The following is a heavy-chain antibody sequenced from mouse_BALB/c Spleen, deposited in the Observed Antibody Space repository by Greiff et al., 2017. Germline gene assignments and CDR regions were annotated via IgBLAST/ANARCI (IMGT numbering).Heavy chain of an antibody. D-gene: IGHD2-4*01. J-gene: IGHJ2*01. CDR2: INPGSGGT. CDR3: ARWDYRFDY. Sequence: QVQLQQSGAELVRPGTSVKVSCKASGYAFTNYLIEWVKQRPGQGLEWIGVINPGSGGTNYNEKFKGKATLTADKSSSTAYMQLSSLTSDDSAVYFCARWDYRFDYWGQGTTLTVSS. V-gene: IGHV1-54*01. CDR1: GYAFTNYL.